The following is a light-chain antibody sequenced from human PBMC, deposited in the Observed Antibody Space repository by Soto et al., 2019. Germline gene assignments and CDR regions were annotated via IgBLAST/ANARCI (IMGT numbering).Light chain of an antibody. CDR1: SSDVGAYKF. CDR3: SSYAGNSNYV. J-gene: IGLJ1*01. Sequence: QSVLTQPPSASGSPGQSVTISRTGTSSDVGAYKFVSWYQQNPGKAPKLIIYDVTKRPTGVPDRFSGSKSGNTASLTVSGLQAEDEADYYCSSYAGNSNYVFGSGTKVTVL. CDR2: DVT. V-gene: IGLV2-8*01.